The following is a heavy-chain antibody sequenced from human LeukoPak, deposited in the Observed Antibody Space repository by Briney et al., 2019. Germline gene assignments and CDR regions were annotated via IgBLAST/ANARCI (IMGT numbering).Heavy chain of an antibody. CDR2: IIPIFGTA. CDR3: ARDEYCSSTSCYTLERWPSSNWFDP. J-gene: IGHJ5*02. CDR1: GGTFSSYA. Sequence: SVKVSCKASGGTFSSYAISWVRQAPGQGLEWMGGIIPIFGTANYAQKFQGRVTITADESTSTAYMELSSLRSEDTAVYYCARDEYCSSTSCYTLERWPSSNWFDPWGQGTLVTVSS. V-gene: IGHV1-69*13. D-gene: IGHD2-2*02.